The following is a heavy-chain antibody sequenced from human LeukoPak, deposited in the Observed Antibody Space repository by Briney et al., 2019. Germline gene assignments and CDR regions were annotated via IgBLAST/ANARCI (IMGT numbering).Heavy chain of an antibody. CDR1: GGSISSYY. CDR3: ARVPGGGTAAN. J-gene: IGHJ3*01. CDR2: IQTSGST. D-gene: IGHD1-7*01. Sequence: PSETLSLTCTVSGGSISSYYWSWIRQPAGRGLEWIGRIQTSGSTNYNPSLKSRVTMSVDTSKNKFSLKVNSVTAADTAVYYCARVPGGGTAANWGQGTMVTVSS. V-gene: IGHV4-4*07.